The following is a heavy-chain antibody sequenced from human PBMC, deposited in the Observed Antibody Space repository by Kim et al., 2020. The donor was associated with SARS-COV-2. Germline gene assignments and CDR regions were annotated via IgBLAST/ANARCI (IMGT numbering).Heavy chain of an antibody. CDR1: GYTFTSYG. V-gene: IGHV1-3*01. CDR3: SRRYCSGSICQGLDY. J-gene: IGHJ4*02. CDR2: INAGNGNT. D-gene: IGHD2-15*01. Sequence: ASVKVSCKASGYTFTSYGIHWVRQAPGQRLEWMGWINAGNGNTKYSQKFQDRVTITRDTSASTAYMEMSSLRSEDTAVYYCSRRYCSGSICQGLDYWGQGTQVTVS.